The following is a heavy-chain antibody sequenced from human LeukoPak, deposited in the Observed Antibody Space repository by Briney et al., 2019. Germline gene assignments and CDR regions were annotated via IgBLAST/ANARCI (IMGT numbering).Heavy chain of an antibody. J-gene: IGHJ5*02. D-gene: IGHD4-17*01. CDR1: GYTFTGYF. V-gene: IGHV1-2*02. CDR2: INPNNGDT. CDR3: ARDASDYGDYEEGINWFDP. Sequence: GASVKVSCKAAGYTFTGYFMDWVRQAPGQGLEWMGEINPNNGDTKFAQKFEGRVTMTRDTSITTAYMELSSLKSDDTAVYYCARDASDYGDYEEGINWFDPWGQGTLVTVSS.